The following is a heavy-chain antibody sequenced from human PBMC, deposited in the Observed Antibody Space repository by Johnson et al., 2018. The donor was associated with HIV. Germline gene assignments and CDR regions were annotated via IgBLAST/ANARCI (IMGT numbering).Heavy chain of an antibody. Sequence: QVQLVESGGGVVQPGGSLRLSCAASGFTFSSYGMHWVRQAPGKGLEWVAFIRYDGSAKYYAYSVKGRFTISRDNSKNTLYLQMNSLRADDTAVYYCAKGPRVVVIPLDAFDIWGQGTMVTVSS. CDR1: GFTFSSYG. J-gene: IGHJ3*02. CDR3: AKGPRVVVIPLDAFDI. V-gene: IGHV3-30*02. CDR2: IRYDGSAK. D-gene: IGHD3-22*01.